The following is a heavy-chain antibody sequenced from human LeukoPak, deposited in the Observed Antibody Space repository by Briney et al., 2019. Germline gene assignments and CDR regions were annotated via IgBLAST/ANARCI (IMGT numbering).Heavy chain of an antibody. Sequence: PSETLSLTCTVSGGSISSYYWSWIRQPPGKGLEWIGYIYYSGSTNYSPSLKSRVTISVDTSKNQFSLKLSSVTAADTAVYYCATLRGGGSYYFDYWGQGTLVTVSS. J-gene: IGHJ4*02. D-gene: IGHD1-26*01. V-gene: IGHV4-59*08. CDR1: GGSISSYY. CDR3: ATLRGGGSYYFDY. CDR2: IYYSGST.